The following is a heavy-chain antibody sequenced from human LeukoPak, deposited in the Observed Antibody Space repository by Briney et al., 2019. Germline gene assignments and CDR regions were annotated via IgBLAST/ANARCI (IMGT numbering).Heavy chain of an antibody. D-gene: IGHD6-19*01. CDR1: GYTFTSYG. CDR2: ISAYNGNT. V-gene: IGHV1-18*01. CDR3: ARDKGYSSGWYDYYYYGMDV. Sequence: ASMKVSCKASGYTFTSYGISWVRQAPGQGLEWMGWISAYNGNTDYAQKLQGRVTMTTDTSTSTAYMELRSLRSDDTAVYYCARDKGYSSGWYDYYYYGMDVWGQGTTVTVSS. J-gene: IGHJ6*02.